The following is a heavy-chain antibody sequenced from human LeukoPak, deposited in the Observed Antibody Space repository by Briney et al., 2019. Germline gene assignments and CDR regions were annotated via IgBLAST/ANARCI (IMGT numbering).Heavy chain of an antibody. J-gene: IGHJ4*02. CDR2: ISSSSSYI. CDR1: GFTFSSYS. V-gene: IGHV3-21*01. Sequence: KSGGSLRLSCAASGFTFSSYSMNWVRQAPGKGLEWVSSISSSSSYIYYADSVKGRFTISRDNAKNSLYLQMSSLRAEDTAVYYCARQKSGYRDYWGQGTLVTVSS. D-gene: IGHD5-12*01. CDR3: ARQKSGYRDY.